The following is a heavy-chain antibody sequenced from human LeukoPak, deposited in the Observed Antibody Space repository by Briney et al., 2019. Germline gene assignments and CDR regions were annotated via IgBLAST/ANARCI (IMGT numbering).Heavy chain of an antibody. CDR2: ISSSSSYI. CDR3: ARGGGYYYDSSDYYREEYFQH. D-gene: IGHD3-22*01. V-gene: IGHV3-11*05. Sequence: PGGPLRLPCAASGLPFSHYYMTWIRQAPGKALEGVSYISSSSSYINYADSVKGRFTISRDNDKNSLYLQMNSLRAEDTAVYYCARGGGYYYDSSDYYREEYFQHWGQGTLVTVSS. J-gene: IGHJ1*01. CDR1: GLPFSHYY.